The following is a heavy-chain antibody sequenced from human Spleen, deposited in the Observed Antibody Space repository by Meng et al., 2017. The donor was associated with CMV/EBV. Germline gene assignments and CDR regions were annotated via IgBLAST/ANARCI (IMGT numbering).Heavy chain of an antibody. V-gene: IGHV3-30-3*01. CDR2: VAYDGSNE. CDR1: GFNFSYYI. D-gene: IGHD3-22*01. Sequence: GGSLRLSCVASGFNFSYYIMNWVRQTPGRGLEWMAVVAYDGSNEYYADSVKGRFTISRDNSKNTLYLQMTSLRAEDTAIYYCATQTAIEVAGASAFDVWGQGTKVTVSS. CDR3: ATQTAIEVAGASAFDV. J-gene: IGHJ3*01.